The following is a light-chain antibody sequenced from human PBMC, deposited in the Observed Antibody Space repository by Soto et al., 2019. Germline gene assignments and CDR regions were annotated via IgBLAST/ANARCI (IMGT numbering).Light chain of an antibody. V-gene: IGLV3-1*01. CDR1: KLGDEY. Sequence: SYELTQPPSVSVSPGQTASITCSGAKLGDEYACWYQQRPGQSPVLVIYQDSKRPSGIPERFSGSNSGNTATLTISGTQTMDEADYYCQAWDSSPASYVFGTGTKLTVL. J-gene: IGLJ1*01. CDR2: QDS. CDR3: QAWDSSPASYV.